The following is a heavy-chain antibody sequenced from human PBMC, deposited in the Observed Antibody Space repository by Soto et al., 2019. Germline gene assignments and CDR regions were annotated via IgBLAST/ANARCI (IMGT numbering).Heavy chain of an antibody. D-gene: IGHD3-22*01. CDR3: TRLNYYDTSGYPYYFDY. J-gene: IGHJ4*02. V-gene: IGHV4-59*01. Sequence: SETLSLTCSVSGGSMSEYFWSWIRQSPGKGLEWIGYIYYLGSTDYNPSLKSRVTISVDTSKRQFSLRLTSVTAADTAVYYFTRLNYYDTSGYPYYFDYWGQRAPVTVSS. CDR1: GGSMSEYF. CDR2: IYYLGST.